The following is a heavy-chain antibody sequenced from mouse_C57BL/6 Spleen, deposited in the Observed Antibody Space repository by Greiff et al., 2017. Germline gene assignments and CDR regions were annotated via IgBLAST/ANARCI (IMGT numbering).Heavy chain of an antibody. Sequence: EVMLVESGGGLVKPGGSLKLSCAASGFTFSSYTMSWVRQTPEKRLEWVATISGGGGHTYYPDSVKGRFTISRDNAKNTLYLQMSSLRSEDTALYYCARLDLNGPYAMDYWGQGTSVTVSS. CDR3: ARLDLNGPYAMDY. CDR1: GFTFSSYT. V-gene: IGHV5-9*01. CDR2: ISGGGGHT. J-gene: IGHJ4*01.